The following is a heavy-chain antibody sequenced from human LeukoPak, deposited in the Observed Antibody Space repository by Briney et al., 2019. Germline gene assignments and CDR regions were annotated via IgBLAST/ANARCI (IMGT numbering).Heavy chain of an antibody. J-gene: IGHJ4*02. Sequence: SETLSLTCAVYGGSFSGKCWTWIRQPPHKGLEWIGEITHSGSTYYDPSLKSRVTISVDTSRNQFSLKLNSVTAADTAVYYCARDFMTWGQGTLVTVSS. CDR3: ARDFMT. V-gene: IGHV4-34*01. CDR2: ITHSGST. D-gene: IGHD3-16*01. CDR1: GGSFSGKC.